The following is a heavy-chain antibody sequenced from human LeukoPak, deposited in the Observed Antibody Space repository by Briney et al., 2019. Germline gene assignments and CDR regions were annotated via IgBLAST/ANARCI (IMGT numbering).Heavy chain of an antibody. CDR1: GYTFTSYD. V-gene: IGHV1-8*01. CDR3: ATLWGGEPDAFDI. CDR2: MNPNSGNT. D-gene: IGHD3-16*01. Sequence: GASVKVSCKASGYTFTSYDINWVRQATGQGLEWMGWMNPNSGNTGYAQKFQGRVTKTRNTSISTAYMELSSLRSEDTAVYYCATLWGGEPDAFDIWGQGTMVTVSS. J-gene: IGHJ3*02.